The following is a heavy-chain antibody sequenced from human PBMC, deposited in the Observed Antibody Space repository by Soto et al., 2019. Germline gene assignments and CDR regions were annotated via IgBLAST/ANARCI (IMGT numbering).Heavy chain of an antibody. CDR3: ARQIYDSDTGPNFQYYFDS. Sequence: GESLKISCKGCGYSFAGYWITWVRQKPGKGLEWMGRIDPSDSQTYYSPSFRGHVTISVTKSITTVFLQWSSLRASGTAMYYCARQIYDSDTGPNFQYYFDSWGQGTPVTVSS. V-gene: IGHV5-10-1*01. J-gene: IGHJ4*02. D-gene: IGHD3-22*01. CDR2: IDPSDSQT. CDR1: GYSFAGYW.